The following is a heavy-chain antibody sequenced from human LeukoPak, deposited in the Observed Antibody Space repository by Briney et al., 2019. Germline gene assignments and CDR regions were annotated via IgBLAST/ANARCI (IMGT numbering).Heavy chain of an antibody. J-gene: IGHJ4*02. V-gene: IGHV1-2*02. CDR1: GYTFTGYY. CDR3: AREGRGVIIPSFDY. CDR2: INPNSGGT. D-gene: IGHD3-10*01. Sequence: ASVKVSCKASGYTFTGYYMHWVRPAPGQGLEWMGWINPNSGGTNYAQKFQGRVTMTRDTSISTAYMELSRLRSDDTAVYYCAREGRGVIIPSFDYWGQGTLVTVSS.